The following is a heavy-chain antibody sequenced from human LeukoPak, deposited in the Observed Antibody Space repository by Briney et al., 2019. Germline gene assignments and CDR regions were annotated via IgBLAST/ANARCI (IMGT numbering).Heavy chain of an antibody. CDR1: GNSISSGYY. CDR2: IYHSGST. V-gene: IGHV4-38-2*01. CDR3: ARPISWQDWFDP. D-gene: IGHD5-12*01. Sequence: PSETLSLTCAVSGNSISSGYYWGWIRQPPGKGLEWIGSIYHSGSTYYNPSLKSRVTISVDTSKNQFSLKLSSVTAADTAVYYCARPISWQDWFDPWGQGTLVTVSS. J-gene: IGHJ5*02.